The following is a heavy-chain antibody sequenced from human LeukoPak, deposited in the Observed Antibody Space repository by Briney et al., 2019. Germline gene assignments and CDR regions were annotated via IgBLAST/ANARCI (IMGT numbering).Heavy chain of an antibody. CDR1: GGSFSDYY. CDR2: MSPSGSS. V-gene: IGHV4-34*01. CDR3: ARGRQDVNMILVVMAGVSYYLDV. J-gene: IGHJ6*03. Sequence: SETLSLTCAVYGGSFSDYYGTWIRQTPGEGLGWIGEMSPSGSSNYNPSLKSRVTISVDTSRTQFSLKLRSVTAADTAVYYCARGRQDVNMILVVMAGVSYYLDVWSKGTTVTVS. D-gene: IGHD3-22*01.